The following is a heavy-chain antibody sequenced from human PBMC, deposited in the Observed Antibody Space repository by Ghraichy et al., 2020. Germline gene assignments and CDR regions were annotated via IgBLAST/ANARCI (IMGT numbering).Heavy chain of an antibody. D-gene: IGHD3-10*01. CDR1: GFTFSSYS. J-gene: IGHJ3*02. Sequence: ETLSLTCAASGFTFSSYSMNWVRQAPGKGLEWVSYISSSSSTIYYADSVKGRFTISRDNAKNSLYLQMNSLRDEDTAVYYCAGSIAGAFDIWGQGTMVTVSS. V-gene: IGHV3-48*02. CDR2: ISSSSSTI. CDR3: AGSIAGAFDI.